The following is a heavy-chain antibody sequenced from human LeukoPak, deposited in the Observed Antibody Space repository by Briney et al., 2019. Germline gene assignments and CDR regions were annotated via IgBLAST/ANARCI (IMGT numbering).Heavy chain of an antibody. CDR2: FFPGDSDT. D-gene: IGHD4-17*01. V-gene: IGHV5-51*01. Sequence: GESRKTSVKAFGYSFTSYSFGWLRQLPGRGLEWMRIFFPGDSDTSYNPSFQGRVTISADKSISTAYLQWSSLKASDTAMYYCARWGRRDYDFDYWGQGTLVTVSS. CDR3: ARWGRRDYDFDY. CDR1: GYSFTSYS. J-gene: IGHJ4*02.